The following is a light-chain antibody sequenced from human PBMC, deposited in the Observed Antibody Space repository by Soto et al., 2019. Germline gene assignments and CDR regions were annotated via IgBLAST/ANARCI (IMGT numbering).Light chain of an antibody. V-gene: IGLV6-57*03. CDR3: QSFDSINHVV. CDR1: SGSIATNY. CDR2: EDS. J-gene: IGLJ2*01. Sequence: NFLLTQPHSVSESPGKTVTISCTRSSGSIATNYVQWYQQRPGSAPTIVIFEDSERPSGVPDRFSGSFDSSSNSASLTISGLKTEHEADYYCQSFDSINHVVFGGGTKLTVL.